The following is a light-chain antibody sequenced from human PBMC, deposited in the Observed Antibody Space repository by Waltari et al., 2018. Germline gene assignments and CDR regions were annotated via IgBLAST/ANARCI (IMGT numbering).Light chain of an antibody. CDR1: QSVSSY. V-gene: IGKV3-11*01. CDR2: DAS. CDR3: QQRSNWPIT. J-gene: IGKJ5*01. Sequence: IVLPQSPATLPLSSGARATFACRASQSVSSYLDWYQQKHGQAPRLLIYDASNRATGIPARFSGSGSGTDFTLTISSLEPEDFAVYYCQQRSNWPITFGQGTRLEIK.